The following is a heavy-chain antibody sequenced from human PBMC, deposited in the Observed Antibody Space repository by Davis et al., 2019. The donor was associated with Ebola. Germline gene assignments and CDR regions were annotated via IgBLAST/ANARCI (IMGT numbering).Heavy chain of an antibody. J-gene: IGHJ5*02. CDR2: INHSGST. V-gene: IGHV4-34*01. Sequence: MPSETLSLTCAVYGGSFSGYYWSWIRQPPGKGLEWIGEINHSGSTNYNPSLKRRVTISVDTSKNQFSLKLSSVTAADTAVYYCARGVGAATRFDPWGQGTLVTVSS. D-gene: IGHD4-17*01. CDR1: GGSFSGYY. CDR3: ARGVGAATRFDP.